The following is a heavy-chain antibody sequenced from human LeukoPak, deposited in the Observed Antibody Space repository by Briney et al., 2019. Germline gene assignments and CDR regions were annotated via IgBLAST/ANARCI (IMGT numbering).Heavy chain of an antibody. J-gene: IGHJ1*01. CDR3: AKGVRQWLVPEYFQH. CDR1: GFTFSSYS. Sequence: GGSLRLSCAASGFTFSSYSMNWVRQAPGKGLEWVSYISSSSSTIYYADSVKGRFTISRDNAKNSLYLQMNSLGAEDTAVYYCAKGVRQWLVPEYFQHWGQGTLVTVSS. CDR2: ISSSSSTI. V-gene: IGHV3-48*01. D-gene: IGHD6-19*01.